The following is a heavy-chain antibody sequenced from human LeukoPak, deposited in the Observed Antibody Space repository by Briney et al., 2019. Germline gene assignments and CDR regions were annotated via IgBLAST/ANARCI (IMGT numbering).Heavy chain of an antibody. J-gene: IGHJ4*02. Sequence: GASVKVSCKASGGTFSSYAISWVRQAPGQGLEWMGRIIPIFGTANYAQKFQGRVTMTTDTSTSTAYMELRSLRSDDTAVYYCARGRDSSGYYYDAAGYWGQGTLVTVSS. CDR1: GGTFSSYA. V-gene: IGHV1-69*05. CDR2: IIPIFGTA. CDR3: ARGRDSSGYYYDAAGY. D-gene: IGHD3-22*01.